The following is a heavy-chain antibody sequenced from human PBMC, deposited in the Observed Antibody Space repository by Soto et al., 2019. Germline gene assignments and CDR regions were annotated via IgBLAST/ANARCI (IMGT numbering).Heavy chain of an antibody. Sequence: QVQLVQSGAEVKKPGSSVKVSCKASGGTFSSYAINWVRQAPGQGLEWMGRIVPMFGIPNFAPKFQGRVTKTEDRSTTTAYMELSSLRSEDTAVYYCASGPYTSSSGGYYYYYMDVWGKGTTVTVSS. V-gene: IGHV1-69*02. D-gene: IGHD6-6*01. CDR3: ASGPYTSSSGGYYYYYMDV. CDR2: IVPMFGIP. CDR1: GGTFSSYA. J-gene: IGHJ6*03.